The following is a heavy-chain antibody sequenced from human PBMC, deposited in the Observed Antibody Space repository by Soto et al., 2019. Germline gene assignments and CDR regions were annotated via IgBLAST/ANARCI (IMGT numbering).Heavy chain of an antibody. D-gene: IGHD2-15*01. J-gene: IGHJ6*02. V-gene: IGHV3-48*03. CDR1: GFTFSSYE. CDR3: ARDCSGGSCYPNYYYYGMDV. CDR2: IISSGSTI. Sequence: EVQLVESGGGLVQPGGSLRLSCAASGFTFSSYEMNWVRQAPGKGLEWVSYIISSGSTIYYADSVKGRFTISRDNAKNSLYLQMNSVRAEDTAVYYCARDCSGGSCYPNYYYYGMDVWGQGTTVTVSS.